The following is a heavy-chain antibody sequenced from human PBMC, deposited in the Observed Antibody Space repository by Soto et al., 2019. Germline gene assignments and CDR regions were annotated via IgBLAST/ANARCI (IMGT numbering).Heavy chain of an antibody. V-gene: IGHV2-5*02. CDR2: IYWDDDK. Sequence: GHTLVNPTQTLTLTCTFSGFSLSTSGVGVGWIRQPPGKALEWLALIYWDDDKRYSPSLKSRLTITRDTSKNQLVLTMTNMDPVDSDSYYCPHSPYYVFWSGYPRDYYCMGVCRQVPTVT. CDR1: GFSLSTSGVG. J-gene: IGHJ6*02. CDR3: PHSPYYVFWSGYPRDYYCMGV. D-gene: IGHD3-3*01.